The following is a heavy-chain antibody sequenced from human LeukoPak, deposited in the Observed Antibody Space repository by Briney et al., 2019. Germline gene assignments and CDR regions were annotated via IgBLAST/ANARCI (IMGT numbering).Heavy chain of an antibody. CDR3: AREVWGPEY. V-gene: IGHV3-7*01. CDR1: GFTFTKYW. D-gene: IGHD1-14*01. Sequence: GGSLRLSCAASGFTFTKYWMTWVRQAPGKGLEWVGNIKQDGSDKNYMDSVKGRFTISRDNTKNSVYLQMSGLRAEDTAVYYCAREVWGPEYWGQGTLVTVSS. CDR2: IKQDGSDK. J-gene: IGHJ4*02.